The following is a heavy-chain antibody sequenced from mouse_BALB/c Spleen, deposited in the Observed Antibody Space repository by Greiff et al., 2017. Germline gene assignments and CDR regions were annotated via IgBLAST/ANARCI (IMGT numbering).Heavy chain of an antibody. CDR2: IWGDGST. J-gene: IGHJ4*01. V-gene: IGHV2-6-7*01. Sequence: VQVVESGPGLVAPSQSLSITCTVSGFSLTGYGVNWVRQPPGKGLEWLGMIWGDGSTDYNSALKSRLSISKDNSKSQVFLKMNSLQTDDTARYYCARGENSYAMDYWGQGTSVTVSS. CDR1: GFSLTGYG. CDR3: ARGENSYAMDY.